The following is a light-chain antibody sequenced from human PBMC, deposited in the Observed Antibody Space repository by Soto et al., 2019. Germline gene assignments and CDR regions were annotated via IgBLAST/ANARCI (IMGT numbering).Light chain of an antibody. J-gene: IGKJ1*01. V-gene: IGKV1-8*01. CDR3: KQYHSYHRT. CDR2: AAS. CDR1: QGISSY. Sequence: AIRMTQSPSSLSASTGDRVTITCRASQGISSYLAWYQQKPGKAPKLLIYAASTLQSGVPSRFRGSGSGKALTLTTSSLQSEDFAPSYCKQYHSYHRTFGRGTE.